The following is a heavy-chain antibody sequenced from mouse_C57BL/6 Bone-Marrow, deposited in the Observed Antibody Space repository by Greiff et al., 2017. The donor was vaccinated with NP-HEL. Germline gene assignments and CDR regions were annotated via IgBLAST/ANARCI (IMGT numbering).Heavy chain of an antibody. CDR2: INPSSGYT. V-gene: IGHV1-7*01. Sequence: QVQLQQSGAELAKPGASVKLSCKASGYTFTSSWMHWVKQRPGQGLEWIGYINPSSGYTKYNQKFKDKATLTADKSSSTAYMQLSSLTYEDSAVYYCARDYYSNYWYCDVWGTGTTVTVSS. J-gene: IGHJ1*03. CDR3: ARDYYSNYWYCDV. D-gene: IGHD2-5*01. CDR1: GYTFTSSW.